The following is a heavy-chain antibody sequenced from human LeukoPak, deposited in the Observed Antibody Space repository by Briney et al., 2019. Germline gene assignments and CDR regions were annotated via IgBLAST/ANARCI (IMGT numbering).Heavy chain of an antibody. V-gene: IGHV3-30*04. CDR3: ARGDYYESRGYVAAY. CDR2: ISYDGSNK. J-gene: IGHJ4*02. CDR1: GFTFRIYA. D-gene: IGHD3-22*01. Sequence: PGGSLRLSCAASGFTFRIYAMHWVRQAPGKGLEWVAVISYDGSNKYYADSVKGRFTISRDNSKNTLYLEMNSLRAEDTAVYYCARGDYYESRGYVAAYWGQGTLVTVSS.